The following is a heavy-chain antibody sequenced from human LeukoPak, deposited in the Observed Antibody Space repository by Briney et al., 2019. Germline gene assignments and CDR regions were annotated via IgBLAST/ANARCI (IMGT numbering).Heavy chain of an antibody. CDR1: GFTFSNYG. V-gene: IGHV3-30*02. Sequence: GGSLRLSCAPSGFTFSNYGMHWVRQAPGKGLEWVAFIPYDGTNKYYADSVKGRFTISRDNSKNTLYLQMNSLRGEDTAIYYCAKDRVVTRRRSYYFDYWGQGTLVTVSS. CDR3: AKDRVVTRRRSYYFDY. CDR2: IPYDGTNK. J-gene: IGHJ4*02. D-gene: IGHD3-22*01.